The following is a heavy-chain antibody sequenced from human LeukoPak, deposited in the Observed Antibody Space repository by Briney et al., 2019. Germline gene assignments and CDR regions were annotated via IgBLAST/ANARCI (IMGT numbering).Heavy chain of an antibody. CDR3: AKGKSIAAAGTYYYYYYYMDV. CDR1: GLTVSSNY. CDR2: ISGSGGST. V-gene: IGHV3-23*01. D-gene: IGHD6-13*01. Sequence: PGGSLRLSCAASGLTVSSNYMSWVRQAPGKGLEWVSAISGSGGSTYYADSVKGRFTISRDNSKNTLYLQMNSLRAEDTAVYYCAKGKSIAAAGTYYYYYYYMDVWGKGTTVTVSS. J-gene: IGHJ6*03.